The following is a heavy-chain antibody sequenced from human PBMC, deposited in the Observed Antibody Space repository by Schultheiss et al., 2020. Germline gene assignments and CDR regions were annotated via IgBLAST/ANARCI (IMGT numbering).Heavy chain of an antibody. CDR1: GFTFSNAW. Sequence: GGSLRLSCAASGFTFSNAWMNWVRQAPGKGLEWVAVIWYDGSNKYYADSVKGRFTISRDNSKNTLYLQMNSLRAEDTAVYYCARDGDNSIAAAGSHYYYYGMDVWGQGTTVTVSS. CDR2: IWYDGSNK. J-gene: IGHJ6*02. V-gene: IGHV3-33*08. D-gene: IGHD6-13*01. CDR3: ARDGDNSIAAAGSHYYYYGMDV.